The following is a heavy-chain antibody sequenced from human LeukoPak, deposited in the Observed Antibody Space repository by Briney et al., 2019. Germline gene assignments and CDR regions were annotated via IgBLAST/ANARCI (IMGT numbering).Heavy chain of an antibody. CDR2: IIPIFGTA. J-gene: IGHJ4*02. CDR1: GYTFNNHY. D-gene: IGHD2-2*01. Sequence: ASVNVSCKASGYTFNNHYMYWVRQAPGQGLEWMGGIIPIFGTANYAQRFQGRVTITADESTSTAYMELSSLRSEDTAVYYCASPYPYCSSTSCYGYWGQGTLVTVSS. V-gene: IGHV1-69*13. CDR3: ASPYPYCSSTSCYGY.